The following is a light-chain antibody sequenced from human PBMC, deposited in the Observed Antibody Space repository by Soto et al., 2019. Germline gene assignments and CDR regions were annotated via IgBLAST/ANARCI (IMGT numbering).Light chain of an antibody. CDR3: FHYGNSRRT. CDR2: DAS. V-gene: IGKV3-20*01. CDR1: ESVSSSH. J-gene: IGKJ1*01. Sequence: EVVLTQSPGTLSLSPGERATLPCRASESVSSSHLSWYQQRPGQAPSLLIYDASTRATGTPDRFSGSGSGTDFTLTISRLEPEDFAVYYCFHYGNSRRTFGQGTKVEIK.